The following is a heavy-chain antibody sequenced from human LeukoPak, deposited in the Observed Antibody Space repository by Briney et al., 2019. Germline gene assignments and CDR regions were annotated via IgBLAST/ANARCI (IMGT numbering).Heavy chain of an antibody. CDR1: GGTFSSYA. V-gene: IGHV1-69*13. J-gene: IGHJ5*02. D-gene: IGHD3-22*01. CDR3: ARSPSPVIVVVRFNWFDP. Sequence: ASVKVSCKXSGGTFSSYAISWVRQAPRQGLEWMGGIIPIFGTANYAQKFQGRVTITADESTSTAYMELSSLRSEDTAVYYCARSPSPVIVVVRFNWFDPWGQGTLVTVSS. CDR2: IIPIFGTA.